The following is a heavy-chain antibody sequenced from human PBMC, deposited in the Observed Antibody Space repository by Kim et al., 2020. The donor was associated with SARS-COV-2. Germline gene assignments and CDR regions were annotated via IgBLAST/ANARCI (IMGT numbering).Heavy chain of an antibody. CDR3: ARVGDLYSSSWFAY. CDR2: ISSSSSYI. V-gene: IGHV3-21*01. D-gene: IGHD6-13*01. Sequence: GGSLRLSCAASGFTFSSYSMNWVRQAPGKGLEWVSSISSSSSYIYYADSVKGRFTISRDNAKNSLYLQMNSLRAEDTAVYYCARVGDLYSSSWFAYWGQGTLVTVSS. J-gene: IGHJ4*02. CDR1: GFTFSSYS.